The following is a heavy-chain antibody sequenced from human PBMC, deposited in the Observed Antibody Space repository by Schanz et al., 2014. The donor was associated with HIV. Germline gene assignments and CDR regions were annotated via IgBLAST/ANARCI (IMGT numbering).Heavy chain of an antibody. CDR1: GFTFSSYA. CDR2: ISYDGSSH. CDR3: AKDRTDSGWYKEGPRELGE. V-gene: IGHV3-30-3*01. Sequence: QVQVVESGGGVVQPWRSLRLSCAGSGFTFSSYAMHWVRQAPGKGLEWVAFISYDGSSHYSADSVKGRITISRDSFNNTLYLHMSSLRAEDTAVYFCAKDRTDSGWYKEGPRELGEWGQGTLVTVSS. D-gene: IGHD6-19*01. J-gene: IGHJ4*02.